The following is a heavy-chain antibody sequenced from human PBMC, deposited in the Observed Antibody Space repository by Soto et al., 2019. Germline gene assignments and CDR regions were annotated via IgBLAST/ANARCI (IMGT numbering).Heavy chain of an antibody. J-gene: IGHJ4*02. CDR1: GFTFSSYS. V-gene: IGHV3-48*02. Sequence: EVQLVESGGGLVQPGGSLRLSCAASGFTFSSYSMNWVRQAPGTGLEWVSYISSSSSTIYYADSVKGRFTISRDNAKISLYLQMNSLRDEDTAVYYCARSEDYYYDSSGYFPSNYSGQGTLVTVSS. CDR2: ISSSSSTI. CDR3: ARSEDYYYDSSGYFPSNY. D-gene: IGHD3-22*01.